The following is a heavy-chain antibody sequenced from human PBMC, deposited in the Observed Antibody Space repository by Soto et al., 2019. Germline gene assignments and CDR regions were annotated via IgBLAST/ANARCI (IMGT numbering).Heavy chain of an antibody. V-gene: IGHV3-9*01. D-gene: IGHD4-17*01. Sequence: EVQLVESGGGLVQPGRSLRLSCAASGFTFDDYAMHWVRQAPGKGLEWVSGISWNSGSIGYADSVKGRFTISRDNANNSLQLQMNSLRAADTALYYCAKTSVGYLEVTTVTSWGQGTLVTVSS. CDR3: AKTSVGYLEVTTVTS. CDR2: ISWNSGSI. J-gene: IGHJ4*02. CDR1: GFTFDDYA.